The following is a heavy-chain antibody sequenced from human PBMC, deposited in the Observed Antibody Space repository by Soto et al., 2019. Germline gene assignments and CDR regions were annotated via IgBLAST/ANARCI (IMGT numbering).Heavy chain of an antibody. CDR1: GFSFSYSA. CDR3: VRETKNAFDV. V-gene: IGHV3-23*01. J-gene: IGHJ3*01. CDR2: ISGNGGFT. Sequence: GGSLRLSCAASGFSFSYSAMSWVRQAPGKGLECVSGISGNGGFTYYADSVKGRFIISRDNSKDTVDLQMNSLRADDTAVYYCVRETKNAFDVWGQGTVITVSS.